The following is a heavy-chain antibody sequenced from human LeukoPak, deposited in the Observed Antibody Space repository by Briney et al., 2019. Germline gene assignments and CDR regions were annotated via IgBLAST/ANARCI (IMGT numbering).Heavy chain of an antibody. D-gene: IGHD1-26*01. Sequence: SETLSLTCTVSGGSISSYYWSWIRQPPGKGLEWIGYIYYSGSTNYNPSLKSRVTISVDTSKNQFSLKLSSVTAADTAVYYCARDLIGSYPPGRWFGPWGRGTLVTVSS. J-gene: IGHJ5*02. CDR1: GGSISSYY. CDR2: IYYSGST. CDR3: ARDLIGSYPPGRWFGP. V-gene: IGHV4-59*01.